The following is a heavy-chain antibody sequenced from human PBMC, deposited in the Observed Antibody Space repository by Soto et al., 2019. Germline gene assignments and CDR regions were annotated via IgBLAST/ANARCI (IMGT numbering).Heavy chain of an antibody. CDR3: ARSDGRY. CDR2: IYHSGST. J-gene: IGHJ4*02. V-gene: IGHV4-4*02. CDR1: GGSISSSNW. Sequence: SETLSLTCAVSGGSISSSNWWSWVRRPPGKGLEWIGGIYHSGSTNYNPSLKSRVTISVDTSKNQFSLKLSSVTAADTAVYYCARSDGRYWGQGTLVTVSS.